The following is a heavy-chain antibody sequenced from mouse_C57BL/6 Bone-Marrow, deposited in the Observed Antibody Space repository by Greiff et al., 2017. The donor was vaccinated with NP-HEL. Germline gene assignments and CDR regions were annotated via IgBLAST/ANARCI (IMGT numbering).Heavy chain of an antibody. CDR2: INYDGSST. CDR1: GFTFSDYY. J-gene: IGHJ1*03. D-gene: IGHD1-1*01. Sequence: EVKLMESEGGLVQPGRSMKLSCTASGFTFSDYYMAWVRQVPEKGLEWVANINYDGSSTYYLDSLKSRFIISRDNAKNILYLQMSSLKSEDTATYYCARGATVVARYFDVWGTGTTVTVSS. CDR3: ARGATVVARYFDV. V-gene: IGHV5-16*01.